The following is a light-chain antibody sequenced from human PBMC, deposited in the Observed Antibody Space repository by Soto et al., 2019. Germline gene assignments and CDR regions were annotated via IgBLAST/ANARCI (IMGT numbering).Light chain of an antibody. CDR3: AAWEDSLNGPV. CDR2: NND. J-gene: IGLJ3*02. CDR1: SSNIGSNT. V-gene: IGLV1-44*01. Sequence: QSVLTQPPSASGTPGQRVTISCSGSSSNIGSNTVNWYHHLPGTAPKILIYNNDQRPSGVPDRFSGSKSGTSASLAISGLQSEDEADYYWAAWEDSLNGPVFGGGTKLTVL.